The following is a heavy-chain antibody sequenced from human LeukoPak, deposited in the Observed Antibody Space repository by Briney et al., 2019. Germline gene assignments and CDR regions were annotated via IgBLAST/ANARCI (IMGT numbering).Heavy chain of an antibody. D-gene: IGHD1-26*01. Sequence: GGSLRLSCAASGFTFSNYWMHWVRQVPGKGLLWVSHINGDGGSTGYADSVKGRFTISRDNAKNTLYLHMNSLRAEDTAVYYCARDQVGATAIDYWGEGALVTVCS. V-gene: IGHV3-74*01. J-gene: IGHJ4*02. CDR1: GFTFSNYW. CDR2: INGDGGST. CDR3: ARDQVGATAIDY.